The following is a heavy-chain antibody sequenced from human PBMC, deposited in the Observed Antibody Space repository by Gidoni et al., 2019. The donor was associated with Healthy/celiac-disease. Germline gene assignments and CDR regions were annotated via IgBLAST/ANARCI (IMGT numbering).Heavy chain of an antibody. CDR3: ARGHDFWSSYYTGPTARGFDP. V-gene: IGHV4-34*01. D-gene: IGHD3-3*01. J-gene: IGHJ5*02. CDR1: GGSFRGYY. Sequence: QVQPQQWGAGLLKPSQTLSLTCAHYGGSFRGYYWSWIRQHPAKGLAWIGEITHSGSTNDNPSLKSRVTISVDTCKSHFSLKLSSVTAADTAVYYCARGHDFWSSYYTGPTARGFDPWGQGTLVTVSS. CDR2: ITHSGST.